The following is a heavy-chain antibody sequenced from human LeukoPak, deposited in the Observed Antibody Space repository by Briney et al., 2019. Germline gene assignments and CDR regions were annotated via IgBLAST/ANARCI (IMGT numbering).Heavy chain of an antibody. CDR1: GGTFSSYA. D-gene: IGHD2-2*01. CDR2: IILIFGTA. J-gene: IGHJ5*02. Sequence: ASVKVSCKASGGTFSSYAISWVRQAPGQGLEWMGGIILIFGTANYAQKFQGRVTITADESTSTAYMELSSLRSEDTAVYYCARDIVVVPAAILRSNWFDPWGQGTLVTVSS. CDR3: ARDIVVVPAAILRSNWFDP. V-gene: IGHV1-69*13.